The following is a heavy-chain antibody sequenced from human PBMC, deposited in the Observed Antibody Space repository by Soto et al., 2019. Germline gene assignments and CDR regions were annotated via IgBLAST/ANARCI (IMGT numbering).Heavy chain of an antibody. CDR2: ISYDGSNK. Sequence: QVQLVESGGGVVQPGRSLRLSCAASGFTFSSYGMHWVRQAPGKGLEWVAVISYDGSNKYYADSVKGRFTISRDNSKNTLYLQMNSLRAEDTAVYYCAKVSRYYYGSGSYYIGSGMDVCGQGTTVTVSS. CDR3: AKVSRYYYGSGSYYIGSGMDV. CDR1: GFTFSSYG. J-gene: IGHJ6*02. D-gene: IGHD3-10*01. V-gene: IGHV3-30*18.